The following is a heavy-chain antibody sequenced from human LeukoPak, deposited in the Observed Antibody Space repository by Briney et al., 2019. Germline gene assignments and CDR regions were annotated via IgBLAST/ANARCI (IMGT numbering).Heavy chain of an antibody. CDR1: GGSISSSSYY. V-gene: IGHV4-39*01. CDR2: IYYSGST. CDR3: ARHLVDIVATTPNWFDP. Sequence: SETLSLTCTVSGGSISSSSYYWGWIRQPPGKGLEWIGSIYYSGSTYYNPSLKSRVTISVDTSKNQFSLKLSSVTAADTAVYYCARHLVDIVATTPNWFDPWGQGTLVTVSS. J-gene: IGHJ5*02. D-gene: IGHD5-12*01.